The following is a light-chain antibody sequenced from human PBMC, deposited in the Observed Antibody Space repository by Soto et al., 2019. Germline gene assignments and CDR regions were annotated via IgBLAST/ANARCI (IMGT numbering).Light chain of an antibody. CDR1: SSDVGSQNS. CDR3: SSYTGSSALYV. CDR2: AVS. J-gene: IGLJ1*01. Sequence: QSALTQPASVSGSPGQSITISCTGTSSDVGSQNSVSWYQPHPGKAPTLMIFAVSDRPSGVSNRFSGSKSGNTASLTISGLQADDEADYYCSSYTGSSALYVFGTGTKVTVL. V-gene: IGLV2-14*01.